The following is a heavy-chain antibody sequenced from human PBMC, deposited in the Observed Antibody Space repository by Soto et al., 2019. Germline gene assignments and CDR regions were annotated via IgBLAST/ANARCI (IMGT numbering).Heavy chain of an antibody. J-gene: IGHJ4*02. V-gene: IGHV1-2*02. CDR2: INPNSGGT. Sequence: GASVKVSCKASGYTFSGFYMHWVRQAPGQGLEWMGWINPNSGGTKSAEKFQGRVTMTRDTSISTAYMELSRLTSEDTAVYYCARGGDILTGKGYFDYWGQGTLVTVSS. D-gene: IGHD3-9*01. CDR3: ARGGDILTGKGYFDY. CDR1: GYTFSGFY.